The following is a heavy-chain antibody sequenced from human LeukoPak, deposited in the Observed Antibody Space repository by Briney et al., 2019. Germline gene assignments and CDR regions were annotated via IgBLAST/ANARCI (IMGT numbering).Heavy chain of an antibody. CDR1: GYTFTSYA. Sequence: ASVKVSCKASGYTFTSYAMHWVRQAPGQRLEWMGWINAGNGNTKYSQKFQGRVTITRDTSASTAYMELSSPRSEDTAVYYCASQATYSGYEFDYWGQGILVTVSS. CDR3: ASQATYSGYEFDY. D-gene: IGHD5-12*01. CDR2: INAGNGNT. J-gene: IGHJ4*02. V-gene: IGHV1-3*01.